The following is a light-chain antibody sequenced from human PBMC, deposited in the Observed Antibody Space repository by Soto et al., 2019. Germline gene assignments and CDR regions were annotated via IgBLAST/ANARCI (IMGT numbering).Light chain of an antibody. V-gene: IGKV3-20*01. J-gene: IGKJ1*01. CDR2: GAS. CDR3: QKYNQWPGT. CDR1: QSVSSTS. Sequence: VLTQSPGTLSLSPGESATLSCRGSQSVSSTSLAWYQQKTGLAPRLLIYGASSRATGIPDRFSGSGSGVALNLTISGLQSEDFAVYHCQKYNQWPGTCGQGTKVDIK.